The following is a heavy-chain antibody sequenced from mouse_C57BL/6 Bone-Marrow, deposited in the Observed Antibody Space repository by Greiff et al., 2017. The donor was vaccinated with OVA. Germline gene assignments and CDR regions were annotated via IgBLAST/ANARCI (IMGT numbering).Heavy chain of an antibody. J-gene: IGHJ4*01. V-gene: IGHV1-78*01. CDR3: ARLRGNSFLYYAMDY. CDR2: IYPRDGST. D-gene: IGHD2-1*01. CDR1: GYTFTDHT. Sequence: QVQLQQSDAELVKPGASVKISCKVSGYTFTDHTIHCMPQSPYPGLAWIGYIYPRDGSTKYNEKFKGKATLTADKSSSTAYMQLNSLTSEDSAVYFCARLRGNSFLYYAMDYWGQGTSVTVSS.